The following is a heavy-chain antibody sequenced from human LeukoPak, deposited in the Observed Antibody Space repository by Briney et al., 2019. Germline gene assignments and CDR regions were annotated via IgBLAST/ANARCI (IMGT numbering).Heavy chain of an antibody. Sequence: GGSLRLSCAASGFTFSSYGMHWVRQAPGKGLEWVSYISGSRSYIYYADSVKGRFTISRDNAKNSLFLQMNSLRAEDTAVYYCAGTRDYYGSGSLDYWGQGTLVTVSS. CDR3: AGTRDYYGSGSLDY. V-gene: IGHV3-21*01. CDR2: ISGSRSYI. D-gene: IGHD3-10*01. CDR1: GFTFSSYG. J-gene: IGHJ4*02.